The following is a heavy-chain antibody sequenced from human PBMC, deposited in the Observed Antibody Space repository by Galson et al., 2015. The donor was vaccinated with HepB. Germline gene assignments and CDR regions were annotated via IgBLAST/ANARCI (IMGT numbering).Heavy chain of an antibody. V-gene: IGHV1-69*13. CDR2: IIPIFGIA. CDR3: ARGQWLVRNNYYYGMDV. Sequence: SVKVSCKASGGTFSSYAISWVRQAPGQGLEWMGGIIPIFGIANYAQKFQGRVTITADESTSTAYVELSSLRSEDTAVYYCARGQWLVRNNYYYGMDVWGQGTTVTVSS. CDR1: GGTFSSYA. D-gene: IGHD6-19*01. J-gene: IGHJ6*02.